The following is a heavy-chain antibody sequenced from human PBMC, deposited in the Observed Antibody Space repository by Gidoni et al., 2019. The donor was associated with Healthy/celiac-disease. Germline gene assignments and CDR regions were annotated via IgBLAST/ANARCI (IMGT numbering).Heavy chain of an antibody. V-gene: IGHV3-23*01. J-gene: IGHJ4*02. CDR1: GFTFNRSA. CDR3: AKALGGYSGYADPFDY. Sequence: EVQLLESEGGLVQPGGSLRLSCAASGFTFNRSAMSWVRQAPGKGLEGVSAISATGGSSYYADSVKCRFSISRENSKNTLYLQMNSLRAEDTAVYYWAKALGGYSGYADPFDYWGQGTLVTVSS. CDR2: ISATGGSS. D-gene: IGHD5-12*01.